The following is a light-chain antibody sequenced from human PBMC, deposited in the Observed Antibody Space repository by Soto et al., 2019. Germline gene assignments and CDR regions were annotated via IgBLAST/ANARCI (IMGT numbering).Light chain of an antibody. CDR1: QSLVYSDGSTY. J-gene: IGKJ2*01. CDR3: MQGTHWPYT. V-gene: IGKV2-30*01. CDR2: KVS. Sequence: DVVMTQSPLSLPVTLGQPASISCRSSQSLVYSDGSTYLSWFQQRPGQSPRRLIYKVSNRDSGVPDRLSGSGSGTVFTLKISRVEAEDVAVYYCMQGTHWPYTFGQGTKLEI.